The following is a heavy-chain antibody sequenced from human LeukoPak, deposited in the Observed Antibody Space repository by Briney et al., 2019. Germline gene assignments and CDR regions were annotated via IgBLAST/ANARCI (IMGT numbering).Heavy chain of an antibody. J-gene: IGHJ6*02. CDR1: GGSFGGYY. D-gene: IGHD3-10*01. V-gene: IGHV4-34*01. CDR2: INHSGST. Sequence: PSETLSLTCAVSGGSFGGYYWSWIRQTPGKGLEWVGEINHSGSTNYNPSLKSRVTISVDTSKNQFSLKLSSVTAADTAVYYCASLGYYYGSGSPLVPYYYYGMDVWGQGTTVTVSS. CDR3: ASLGYYYGSGSPLVPYYYYGMDV.